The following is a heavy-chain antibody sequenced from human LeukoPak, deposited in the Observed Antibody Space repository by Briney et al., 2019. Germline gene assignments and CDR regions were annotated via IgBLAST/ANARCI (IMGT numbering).Heavy chain of an antibody. CDR3: ARGIGSGSYGRFDP. CDR2: INPNSGGT. J-gene: IGHJ5*02. Sequence: ASVKVSCKAPGYTFTAYYMHWVRQAPGQGLEWMGRINPNSGGTNYAQTFQGRVTMTRDPSISTSYMELSRLTSDDTAVYYCARGIGSGSYGRFDPWGQGTLVTVSS. CDR1: GYTFTAYY. V-gene: IGHV1-2*02. D-gene: IGHD3-10*01.